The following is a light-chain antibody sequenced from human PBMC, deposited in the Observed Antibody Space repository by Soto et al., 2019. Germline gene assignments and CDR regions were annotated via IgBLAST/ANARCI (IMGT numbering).Light chain of an antibody. CDR2: GAS. J-gene: IGKJ1*01. Sequence: DIVLTPSPGTLSLSPGDRATLSCRASQRVSSSYLAWYQQKPGQAPRLLLSGASSRATGIPDRFSGSGSGTDFTLTISRLEPEDFAVYYCQQYGSSSWTFGQGTKGESK. CDR3: QQYGSSSWT. CDR1: QRVSSSY. V-gene: IGKV3-20*01.